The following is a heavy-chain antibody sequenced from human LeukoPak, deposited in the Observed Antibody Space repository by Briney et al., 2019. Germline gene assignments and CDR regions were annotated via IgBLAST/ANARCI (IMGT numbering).Heavy chain of an antibody. CDR2: IKQDGGAK. CDR3: ARERVTTTSFDY. D-gene: IGHD2/OR15-2a*01. J-gene: IGHJ4*02. CDR1: GFTFTNYW. Sequence: GGSLRLSCAASGFTFTNYWMNWLRQAPGKGLEWVANIKQDGGAKNYVDSVKGRFTISRDDAKNSLYLQMNNLRVEDTAVYYCARERVTTTSFDYWGQGVLVTVSS. V-gene: IGHV3-7*01.